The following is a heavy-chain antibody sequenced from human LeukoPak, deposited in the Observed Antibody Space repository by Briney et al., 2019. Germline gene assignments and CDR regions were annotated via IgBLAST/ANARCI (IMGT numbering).Heavy chain of an antibody. V-gene: IGHV3-30*02. Sequence: PGGSLRLSCAASGFTFNGYGMYWVRQAPGKGPEWLAFIRPDGQNKYYAESVKGRFMISRDNSKQTVDLHMSSLRDEDTARYHCAKEGEGSWDMDVWGTGTTVTVSS. J-gene: IGHJ6*03. D-gene: IGHD2-15*01. CDR1: GFTFNGYG. CDR2: IRPDGQNK. CDR3: AKEGEGSWDMDV.